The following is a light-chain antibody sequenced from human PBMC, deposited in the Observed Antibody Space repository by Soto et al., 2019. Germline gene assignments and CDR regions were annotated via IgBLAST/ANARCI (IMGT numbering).Light chain of an antibody. J-gene: IGKJ1*01. Sequence: DIQMTQSPSSLSASVGDRVTITCRASQGIGNRLGWYQHNPGKAPKRLIYAASSLQSGVPSRFSGSGSGTEFTLTINVRQPEDFATYSCLHHYNYPRTFGQGTKV. V-gene: IGKV1-17*01. CDR2: AAS. CDR3: LHHYNYPRT. CDR1: QGIGNR.